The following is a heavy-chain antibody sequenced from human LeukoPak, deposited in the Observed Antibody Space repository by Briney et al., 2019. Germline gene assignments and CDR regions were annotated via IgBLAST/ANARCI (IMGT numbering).Heavy chain of an antibody. CDR3: ARAIAAAGTAPQDNWFDP. J-gene: IGHJ5*02. D-gene: IGHD6-13*01. Sequence: ASVKVSCKASGFTSTSYDINWVRQATGQGLEWMGIINPTGGSTSYAQKFQDRVTMTTDTSTSTAYMELRSLRSDDTAVYYCARAIAAAGTAPQDNWFDPWGQGTLVTVSS. CDR2: INPTGGST. V-gene: IGHV1-46*01. CDR1: GFTSTSYD.